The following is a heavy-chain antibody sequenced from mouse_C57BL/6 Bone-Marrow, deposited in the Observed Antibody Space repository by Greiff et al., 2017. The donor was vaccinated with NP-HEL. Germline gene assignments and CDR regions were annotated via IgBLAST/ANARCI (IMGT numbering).Heavy chain of an antibody. V-gene: IGHV10-1*01. CDR1: GFSFNTYA. CDR3: VRLDQARAMDY. J-gene: IGHJ4*01. Sequence: EVQGVESGGGLVQPKGSLKLSCAASGFSFNTYAMNWVRQAPGKGLEWVARIRSKSNNYATYYADSVKDRFTISRDDSESMLYLQMNNLKTEDTAMYYCVRLDQARAMDYWGQGTSVTVSS. CDR2: IRSKSNNYAT. D-gene: IGHD3-2*02.